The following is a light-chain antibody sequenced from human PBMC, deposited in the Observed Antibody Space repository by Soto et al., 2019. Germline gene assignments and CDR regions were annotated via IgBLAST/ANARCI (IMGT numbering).Light chain of an antibody. Sequence: QAVVTQEPSFSVSPGGTVTLTCGLSSGSVSTSYSPSWYQQTPGQAPRTLIYSTNTRSSGVPDRFSGSILRNKAALTITGAQADDESDYYCVLYMGSGSVVFGGGTQLTVL. V-gene: IGLV8-61*01. CDR3: VLYMGSGSVV. CDR1: SGSVSTSYS. CDR2: STN. J-gene: IGLJ2*01.